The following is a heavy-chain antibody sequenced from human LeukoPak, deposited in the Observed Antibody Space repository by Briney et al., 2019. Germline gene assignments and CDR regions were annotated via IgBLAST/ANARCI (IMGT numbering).Heavy chain of an antibody. V-gene: IGHV3-33*06. J-gene: IGHJ4*02. D-gene: IGHD2-8*01. CDR1: GFTFSSYG. Sequence: GGSLRLSCAASGFTFSSYGMHWVRQAPGKGLEWVAVIWYDGSNKYYADSVKGRFTISRDSSKNTLYLQMNSLRAEDTAVYYCAKGFPYCTNGVCPYYFDYWGQGTLVTVSS. CDR3: AKGFPYCTNGVCPYYFDY. CDR2: IWYDGSNK.